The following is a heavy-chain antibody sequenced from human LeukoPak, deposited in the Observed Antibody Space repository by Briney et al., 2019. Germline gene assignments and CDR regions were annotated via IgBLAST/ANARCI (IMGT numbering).Heavy chain of an antibody. Sequence: PSETLSLTCTVSGGSISSYYWSWIRQPPGKGVEWIGYIYYSGSTNYNPSLKSRVTISVDTSKNQFSLKLSSVTAADTAVYYCARQLAIETYCGGDCYSRGGAFDIWGQGTMVTVSS. V-gene: IGHV4-59*08. CDR2: IYYSGST. D-gene: IGHD2-21*02. CDR1: GGSISSYY. CDR3: ARQLAIETYCGGDCYSRGGAFDI. J-gene: IGHJ3*02.